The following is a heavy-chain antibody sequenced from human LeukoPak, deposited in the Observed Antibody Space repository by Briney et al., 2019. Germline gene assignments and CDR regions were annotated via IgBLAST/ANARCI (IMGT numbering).Heavy chain of an antibody. D-gene: IGHD2-2*02. CDR3: ARDLGYCSSTSCYIGDY. V-gene: IGHV1-2*02. Sequence: ASVKVSCKASGYTFTGYYMHWVRQAPGQGLEWMGWINPNSGGTNYAQKFQGRVTMTRDTSISTAYMELSRLRSDDTAVYYCARDLGYCSSTSCYIGDYWGQGTLVTVSS. CDR1: GYTFTGYY. J-gene: IGHJ4*02. CDR2: INPNSGGT.